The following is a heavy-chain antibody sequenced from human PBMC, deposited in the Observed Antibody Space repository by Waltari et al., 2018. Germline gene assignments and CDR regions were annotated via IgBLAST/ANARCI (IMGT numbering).Heavy chain of an antibody. V-gene: IGHV3-30*01. Sequence: QVQLVESGGGVVQPGRSLRLSCAASGFTFSSYAMHWVRQAPGKGLEWVAVISYDGSNKYYADSVKGRVTSSRDNSKNTLYLQMNSLRAEDTAVYYCARVGYDLRYGMDVWGQGTTVTVSS. CDR3: ARVGYDLRYGMDV. CDR1: GFTFSSYA. D-gene: IGHD3-3*01. CDR2: ISYDGSNK. J-gene: IGHJ6*02.